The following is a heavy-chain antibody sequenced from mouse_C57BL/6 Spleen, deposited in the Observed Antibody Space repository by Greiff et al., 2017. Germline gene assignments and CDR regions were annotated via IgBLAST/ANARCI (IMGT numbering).Heavy chain of an antibody. CDR1: GYSITSGYY. J-gene: IGHJ3*01. CDR3: ARGYYSFAY. Sequence: EVKLVESGPGLVKPSQSLSLTCSVTGYSITSGYYWNWIRQFPGNKLEWMGYISYDGSNNYNPSLKNRISITRDTSKNQFFLKLNSVTTEDTATYYCARGYYSFAYWGQGTLVTVSA. CDR2: ISYDGSN. V-gene: IGHV3-6*01. D-gene: IGHD2-3*01.